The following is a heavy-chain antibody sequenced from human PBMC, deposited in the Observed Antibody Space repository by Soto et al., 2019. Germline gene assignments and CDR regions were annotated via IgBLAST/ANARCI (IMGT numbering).Heavy chain of an antibody. CDR3: TRHLSANGFDY. D-gene: IGHD6-25*01. J-gene: IGHJ4*02. CDR1: GFTFSGSA. V-gene: IGHV3-73*01. Sequence: EVQLEESGGGLVQPGGSLKLSCAASGFTFSGSAMHWVRQAAGKGLEWVGRIRSKANSYATAYAASVTGRFTISRDDSKNTAYLQMNSLKAEDTAVYYCTRHLSANGFDYWGQGTLVTVSS. CDR2: IRSKANSYAT.